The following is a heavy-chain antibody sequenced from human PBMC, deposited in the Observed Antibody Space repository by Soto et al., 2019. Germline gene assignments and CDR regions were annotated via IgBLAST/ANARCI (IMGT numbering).Heavy chain of an antibody. CDR2: INPTGGST. CDR1: GYTLTNAY. CDR3: ARGLCSGGSCSVLDY. J-gene: IGHJ4*02. Sequence: QVQLVQSGAEVKKPGASVKLSCKASGYTLTNAYMHWVRQAPGQGFELMGIINPTGGSTNYAQKFEDRVTMTRDTSTDTVYMVLSSLRSEDTAVYYCARGLCSGGSCSVLDYWGQGAQVTVSS. V-gene: IGHV1-46*03. D-gene: IGHD2-15*01.